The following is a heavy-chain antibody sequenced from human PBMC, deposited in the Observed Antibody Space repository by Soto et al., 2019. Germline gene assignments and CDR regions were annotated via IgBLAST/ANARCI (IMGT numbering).Heavy chain of an antibody. D-gene: IGHD2-21*02. CDR3: ATQIHYCGGDCYRGPYYGMDV. CDR1: GYTFTGYY. V-gene: IGHV1-2*04. J-gene: IGHJ6*02. Sequence: QVQLVQSGAEVKKPGASVKVSCKASGYTFTGYYILWVRQAPGQGLECMGWINPNSGATTYAQKFQGWVTMTRDTSISTAYMELNRLTSDDTAVYYCATQIHYCGGDCYRGPYYGMDVWGQGTTVTVSS. CDR2: INPNSGAT.